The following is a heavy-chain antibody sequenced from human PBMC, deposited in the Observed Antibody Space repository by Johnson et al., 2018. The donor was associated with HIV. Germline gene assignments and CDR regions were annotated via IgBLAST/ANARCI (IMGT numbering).Heavy chain of an antibody. V-gene: IGHV3-30*02. D-gene: IGHD2-15*01. CDR3: AKEALRGGEYDAFDI. CDR1: GFSFSSYG. Sequence: QMQLVESGGGVVQPGGSLRLSCAASGFSFSSYGMHWVRQAPGKGLEWVAFIRYDGSNKYYADSVKGRFTISRDNSKNTMYLQMNSLRAEDTAVYYCAKEALRGGEYDAFDIWGQGTMVTVSS. J-gene: IGHJ3*02. CDR2: IRYDGSNK.